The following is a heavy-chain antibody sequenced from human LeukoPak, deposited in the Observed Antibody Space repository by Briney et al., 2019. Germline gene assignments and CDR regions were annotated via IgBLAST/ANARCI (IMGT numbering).Heavy chain of an antibody. CDR3: ARDLPGALIAFDT. Sequence: PSETLSLTCTVSGGSISSYYWSWIRQPPGKGLEWIGYIYYSGSTNYNPSLKSRVTISVDTSKNQFSLKLSSVTAADTAVYHCARDLPGALIAFDTWGQGTMVTVSS. J-gene: IGHJ3*02. V-gene: IGHV4-59*01. CDR2: IYYSGST. CDR1: GGSISSYY. D-gene: IGHD1-1*01.